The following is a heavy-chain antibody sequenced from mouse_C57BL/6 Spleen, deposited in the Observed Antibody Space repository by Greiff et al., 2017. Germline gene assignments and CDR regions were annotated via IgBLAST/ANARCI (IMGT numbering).Heavy chain of an antibody. CDR3: ARLRSSGYVVEY. V-gene: IGHV1-55*01. D-gene: IGHD3-1*01. CDR1: GYTFTSYC. CDR2: IYPGSGST. J-gene: IGHJ4*01. Sequence: VQLQQPGAELVKPGASVKMSCKASGYTFTSYCITWVKQRPGQGLEWIGDIYPGSGSTNYNEKFKSKATLTVDTSSSTAYMQLSSLTSEGSAVYYCARLRSSGYVVEYWGEGTAVTVCS.